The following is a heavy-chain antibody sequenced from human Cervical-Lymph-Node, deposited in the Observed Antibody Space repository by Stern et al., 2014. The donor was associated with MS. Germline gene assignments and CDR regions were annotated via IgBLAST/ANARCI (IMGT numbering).Heavy chain of an antibody. CDR3: ASHPDYGDYNY. V-gene: IGHV3-30*03. J-gene: IGHJ4*02. CDR2: ISYDGTHK. D-gene: IGHD4-17*01. CDR1: GFNFSTYG. Sequence: VQLVESGGGVVQPGRSLRLSCAASGFNFSTYGMHWVRQAPGTGLQWVAVISYDGTHKFYTDSVKGRFTVSRDNSKNTLFLHMSSLRAEDTAVYYCASHPDYGDYNYWGQGTLVTVSS.